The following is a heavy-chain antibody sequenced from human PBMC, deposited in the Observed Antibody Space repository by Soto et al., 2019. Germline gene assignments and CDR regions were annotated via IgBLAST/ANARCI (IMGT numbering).Heavy chain of an antibody. J-gene: IGHJ6*02. Sequence: SVKVSCKASGGTFSSYAISWVRQAPGQGLEWMGGIIPIFGTANYAQKFQGRVTITADESTSTAYMELSSLRSEDTAVYYCAIRGYSYGLGYYYYGMDVWGQGTTVTVYS. CDR1: GGTFSSYA. CDR2: IIPIFGTA. D-gene: IGHD5-18*01. CDR3: AIRGYSYGLGYYYYGMDV. V-gene: IGHV1-69*13.